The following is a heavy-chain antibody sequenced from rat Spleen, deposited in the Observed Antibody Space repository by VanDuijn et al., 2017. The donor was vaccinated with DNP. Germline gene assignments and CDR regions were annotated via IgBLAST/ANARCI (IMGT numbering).Heavy chain of an antibody. CDR1: GFTFGDYY. V-gene: IGHV5-22*01. Sequence: EVHLVESGGGLVQPGRSLKLSCAASGFTFGDYYMAWVRQGPMKGLEWVAYIDYDGGITYYGDSVKGRFTISRDNAKSTLYLQMNSLTSEDMATYYCARHDYSAWFAYWGQGTLVTVSS. CDR3: ARHDYSAWFAY. D-gene: IGHD1-1*01. CDR2: IDYDGGIT. J-gene: IGHJ3*01.